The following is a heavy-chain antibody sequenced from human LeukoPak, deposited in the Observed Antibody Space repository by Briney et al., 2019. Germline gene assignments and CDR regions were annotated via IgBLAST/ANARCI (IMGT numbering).Heavy chain of an antibody. Sequence: GGSLRLSCAASGFIFSSYATSWVRQAPGKGLEWVSVIGGSGTSTYYADSVKGRFTISRDNSRNMLYLQMNSLRVEDTAIYYCAKVSVVAGRNAFDIWGQGTMVTVSS. J-gene: IGHJ3*02. D-gene: IGHD3-22*01. CDR2: IGGSGTST. CDR1: GFIFSSYA. CDR3: AKVSVVAGRNAFDI. V-gene: IGHV3-23*01.